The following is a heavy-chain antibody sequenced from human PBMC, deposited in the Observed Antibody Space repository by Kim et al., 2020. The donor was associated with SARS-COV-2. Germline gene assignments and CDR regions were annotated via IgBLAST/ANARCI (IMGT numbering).Heavy chain of an antibody. Sequence: GGSLRLSCAASGFTFGDYAMHWVRQAPGKGLEWVSGISWNSGSIGYADSVKGRFTISRDNAKNSLYLQMNSLRAEDTALYYCAKDMKWQQPSNWFDPWGQGTLGTVSS. J-gene: IGHJ5*02. CDR2: ISWNSGSI. CDR3: AKDMKWQQPSNWFDP. CDR1: GFTFGDYA. V-gene: IGHV3-9*01. D-gene: IGHD6-13*01.